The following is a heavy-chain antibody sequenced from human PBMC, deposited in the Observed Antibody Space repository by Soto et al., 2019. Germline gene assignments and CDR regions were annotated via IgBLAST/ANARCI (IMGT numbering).Heavy chain of an antibody. CDR1: GDSISSDYYH. D-gene: IGHD2-21*02. J-gene: IGHJ6*02. CDR2: IHHSGSI. V-gene: IGHV4-30-4*08. CDR3: AREDDGGDSLDV. Sequence: SETLSLTCTVSGDSISSDYYHLPWIRQSPGKGLEWIGYIHHSGSILYNPSLKSRVTISVDTSKNQFSLHLTSVTAADTAVYFCAREDDGGDSLDVWGQGTTVTVSS.